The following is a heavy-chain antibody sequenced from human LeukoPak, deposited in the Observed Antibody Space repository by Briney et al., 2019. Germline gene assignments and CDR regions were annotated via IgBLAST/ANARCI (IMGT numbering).Heavy chain of an antibody. Sequence: GRSLRLSCAASGFTFSSYAMHWVRQAPGKGLEWVAVISYDGSNKYYADSVKGRFTISRDNSKNTLYLQMNSLRAEDTAVYYCARDGGYLDYYYYMDVWGKGTTVTVSS. V-gene: IGHV3-30*04. J-gene: IGHJ6*03. CDR3: ARDGGYLDYYYYMDV. CDR2: ISYDGSNK. D-gene: IGHD1-26*01. CDR1: GFTFSSYA.